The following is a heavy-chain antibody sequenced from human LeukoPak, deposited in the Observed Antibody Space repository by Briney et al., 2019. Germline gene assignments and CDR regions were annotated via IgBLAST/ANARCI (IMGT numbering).Heavy chain of an antibody. CDR3: AKDMYSSSSAPYYYYHGMDV. D-gene: IGHD6-6*01. Sequence: GRSLRLSCAASGFIFDDYAMHWVRQAPGKGLEWVSGISWKGGNIGYADSVKGRFTISRDNAKNSLYLQMSSLRAEDTALYYCAKDMYSSSSAPYYYYHGMDVWGQGTTVTVSS. CDR2: ISWKGGNI. CDR1: GFIFDDYA. V-gene: IGHV3-9*01. J-gene: IGHJ6*02.